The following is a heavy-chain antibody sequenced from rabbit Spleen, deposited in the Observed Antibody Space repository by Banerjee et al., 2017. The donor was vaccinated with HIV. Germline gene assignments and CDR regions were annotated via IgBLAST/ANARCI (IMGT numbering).Heavy chain of an antibody. CDR3: VRNSGWGVSYFTL. Sequence: QEQLVESGGGLVQPGGSLKLPCKASEFDFSSYGMSWVRQAPGKGLEWIGYIDPIFGGTYYASWVNGRFTISSHNAQNTLFLHLNSLTVADTATYFCVRNSGWGVSYFTLWGQGTLVTVS. J-gene: IGHJ4*01. D-gene: IGHD4-1*01. CDR2: IDPIFGGT. CDR1: EFDFSSYG. V-gene: IGHV1S47*01.